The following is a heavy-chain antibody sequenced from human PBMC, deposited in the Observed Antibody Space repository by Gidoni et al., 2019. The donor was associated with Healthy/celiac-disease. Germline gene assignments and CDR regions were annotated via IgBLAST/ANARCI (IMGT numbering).Heavy chain of an antibody. CDR1: GFTFSRYS. CDR3: ARDRGITMVRGALDV. Sequence: EVQLVESGGGLVQPGGSLRLSCAASGFTFSRYSMNWVRQAPGKGLEWVSYISSSSSTIYYADSVKGRFTISRDNAKNSLYLQMNSLRDEDTAVYYCARDRGITMVRGALDVWGQGTTVTVSS. D-gene: IGHD3-10*01. CDR2: ISSSSSTI. V-gene: IGHV3-48*02. J-gene: IGHJ6*02.